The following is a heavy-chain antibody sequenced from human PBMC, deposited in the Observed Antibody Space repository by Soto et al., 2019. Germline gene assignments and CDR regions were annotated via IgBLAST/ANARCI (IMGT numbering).Heavy chain of an antibody. D-gene: IGHD1-7*01. CDR3: ARGVVAGITGTTYAFDI. Sequence: GGSLRLSCAASGFTFSSYSMNWVRQAPGKGLEWVSSISSSSSYIYYADSVKGRFTISRDNAKNSLYLQMNSLRAEDTAVYYCARGVVAGITGTTYAFDIWGQGTMVTVSS. CDR1: GFTFSSYS. V-gene: IGHV3-21*01. J-gene: IGHJ3*02. CDR2: ISSSSSYI.